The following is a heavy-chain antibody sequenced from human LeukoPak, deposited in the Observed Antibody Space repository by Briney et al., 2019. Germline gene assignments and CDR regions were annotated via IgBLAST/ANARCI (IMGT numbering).Heavy chain of an antibody. D-gene: IGHD6-13*01. Sequence: GGSLRLSCAASGFTFSSYGMHWVRQAPGKGLEWVAVISYDGSNKYYADSVKGRFTISRDNSKNTLYLQMNSLRAEDTAVYYCAKGGVRAAAFDYWGQGTLVTVSS. CDR2: ISYDGSNK. J-gene: IGHJ4*02. CDR3: AKGGVRAAAFDY. CDR1: GFTFSSYG. V-gene: IGHV3-30*18.